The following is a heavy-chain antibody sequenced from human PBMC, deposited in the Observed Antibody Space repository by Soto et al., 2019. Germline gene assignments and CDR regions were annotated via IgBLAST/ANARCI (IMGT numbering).Heavy chain of an antibody. CDR3: TRGTRPSSSGTGAY. CDR1: GFMFSMYW. J-gene: IGHJ4*02. CDR2: INEDGVTT. D-gene: IGHD3-10*01. V-gene: IGHV3-74*03. Sequence: LVESGGGLVQPGGSLRLSCEASGFMFSMYWMHWVRQVPGKGPVWVSRINEDGVTTTYADSVKGRFTISRDNDKNNLSLQLDSLRVEDTAMYYCTRGTRPSSSGTGAYWGPGTQVTVSS.